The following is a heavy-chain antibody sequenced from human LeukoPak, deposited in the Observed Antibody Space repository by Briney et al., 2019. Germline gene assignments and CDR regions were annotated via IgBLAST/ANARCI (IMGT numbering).Heavy chain of an antibody. J-gene: IGHJ4*02. CDR1: GFIFSSYW. V-gene: IGHV3-7*02. D-gene: IGHD2-21*01. Sequence: PGGSLRLSCAASGFIFSSYWMNWVRQAPGKGLEWVANIKEDGSAKYYVDSVKGRFTISRDNAKDSLYLQMNSLRAEDTAVYFCARGGVRGDYWGQGTLVTVSS. CDR3: ARGGVRGDY. CDR2: IKEDGSAK.